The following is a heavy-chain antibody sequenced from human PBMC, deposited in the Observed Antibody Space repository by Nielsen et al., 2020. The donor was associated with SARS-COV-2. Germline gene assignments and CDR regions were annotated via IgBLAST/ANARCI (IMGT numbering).Heavy chain of an antibody. Sequence: GESLKISCTASGFIFRSYAMHWVRQTPGRGLEWVAVIAYDGSETYYADSVKGRFTIARDNSKNTLFLQISSLREEDTALYYCASPGGGTTWRDYWGQGTLVTVSS. V-gene: IGHV3-30*04. J-gene: IGHJ4*02. D-gene: IGHD2-2*01. CDR3: ASPGGGTTWRDY. CDR1: GFIFRSYA. CDR2: IAYDGSET.